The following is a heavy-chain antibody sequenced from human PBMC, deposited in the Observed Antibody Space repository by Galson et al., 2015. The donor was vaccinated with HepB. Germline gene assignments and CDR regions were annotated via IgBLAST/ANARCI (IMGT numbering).Heavy chain of an antibody. CDR3: ARPRGYYYDSSGYWDAFDI. V-gene: IGHV5-10-1*01. CDR1: GYSFTSYW. CDR2: IDPSDSYT. J-gene: IGHJ3*02. Sequence: QSGAEVKKPGESLRISCKGSGYSFTSYWISWVRQMPGKGLEWMGRIDPSDSYTNYSPSFQGHVTISADKSISTAYLQWSSLKASDTAMYYCARPRGYYYDSSGYWDAFDIWGQGTMVTVSS. D-gene: IGHD3-22*01.